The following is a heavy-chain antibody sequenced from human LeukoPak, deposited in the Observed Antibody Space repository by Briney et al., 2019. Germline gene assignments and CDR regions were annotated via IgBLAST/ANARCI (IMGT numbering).Heavy chain of an antibody. CDR2: IYTSGST. J-gene: IGHJ3*02. CDR3: ASTQRRYYDSSGYYYDAFDI. Sequence: SETLSLTCTVSGGSISSYYWSWIRQPAGKGLEWIGRIYTSGSTNYNPSLKSRVTISVDTSKNQFSLRLSSVTAADTAVYYCASTQRRYYDSSGYYYDAFDIWGQGTMVTVSS. V-gene: IGHV4-4*07. CDR1: GGSISSYY. D-gene: IGHD3-22*01.